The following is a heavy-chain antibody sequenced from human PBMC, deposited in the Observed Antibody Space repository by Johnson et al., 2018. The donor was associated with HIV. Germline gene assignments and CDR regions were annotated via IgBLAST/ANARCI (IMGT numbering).Heavy chain of an antibody. CDR2: INWNGGSS. CDR1: GFTFNEYA. CDR3: AKDRRSHYGDYESGAFDI. J-gene: IGHJ3*02. V-gene: IGHV3-20*04. Sequence: VQLVESGGGVVRPGGSLRLSCAASGFTFNEYAMSWVRQTPGQGLEWVSGINWNGGSSGHVDSVMGRFTISRDNAKNSLYLQMNSLRAEDTALYYCAKDRRSHYGDYESGAFDIWGQGTMVTVSS. D-gene: IGHD4-17*01.